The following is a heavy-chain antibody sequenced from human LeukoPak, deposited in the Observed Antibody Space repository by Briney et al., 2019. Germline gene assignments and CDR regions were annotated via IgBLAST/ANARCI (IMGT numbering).Heavy chain of an antibody. Sequence: PGGSLRLSCAASGFTFSSYWMHWVRQAPGKGLVWVSHINSDGSRTRYADSVKGRFTISRDNAKNTMYLQMNSLRAEDTAVYYCARLMVTAWYEALDIWGQGTKVTVSS. CDR3: ARLMVTAWYEALDI. J-gene: IGHJ3*02. CDR1: GFTFSSYW. CDR2: INSDGSRT. D-gene: IGHD2-21*02. V-gene: IGHV3-74*01.